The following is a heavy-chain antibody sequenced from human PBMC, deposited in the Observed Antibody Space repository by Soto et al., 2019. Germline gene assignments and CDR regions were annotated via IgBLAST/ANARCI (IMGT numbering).Heavy chain of an antibody. J-gene: IGHJ6*02. D-gene: IGHD3-10*01. V-gene: IGHV3-23*01. CDR1: EVTFGIYA. CDR3: ARDLDRLGLLYSCGMHX. CDR2: IIGDGGTI. Sequence: PGVSLRLSGAASEVTFGIYAMSWVRQAPGRVLEWVSDIIGDGGTINYPDSVKGRLTISRENVKKTLYLEMSSLRADDTAVYYCARDLDRLGLLYSCGMHXWGQGTTVTVS.